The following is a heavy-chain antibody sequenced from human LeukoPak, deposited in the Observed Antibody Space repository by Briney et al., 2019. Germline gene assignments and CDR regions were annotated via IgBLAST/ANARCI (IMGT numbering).Heavy chain of an antibody. J-gene: IGHJ3*02. Sequence: ASVKVSCKASGYTFTSYGISWVRQAPGQGLEWMGWISAYNGNTNYAQKLQGRVTMTTDTSTSTAYMELRSLRSDDTAVYYCARRNCSSTSCPGSAFDIWGQGTMVTVSS. D-gene: IGHD2-2*01. CDR2: ISAYNGNT. CDR1: GYTFTSYG. V-gene: IGHV1-18*01. CDR3: ARRNCSSTSCPGSAFDI.